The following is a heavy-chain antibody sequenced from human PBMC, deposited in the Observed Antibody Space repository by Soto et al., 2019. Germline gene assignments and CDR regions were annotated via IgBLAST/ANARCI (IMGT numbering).Heavy chain of an antibody. J-gene: IGHJ1*01. Sequence: SETLSLTCTVSGGSISSYYWSWIRQPPGKGLEWIGYIYYSGSTNYNPSLKSRVTISVDTSKNQFSLKLSSVTAADTAVYYCARGWFKPDPPMGYFQHWGQGTLGTVSS. CDR3: ARGWFKPDPPMGYFQH. CDR1: GGSISSYY. CDR2: IYYSGST. D-gene: IGHD2-15*01. V-gene: IGHV4-59*01.